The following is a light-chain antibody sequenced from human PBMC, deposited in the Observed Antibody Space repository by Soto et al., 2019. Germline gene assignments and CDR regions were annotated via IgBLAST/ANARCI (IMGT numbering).Light chain of an antibody. CDR3: RSFAVGAALV. CDR2: EGT. J-gene: IGLJ2*01. V-gene: IGLV2-23*01. Sequence: QSALTQPASVSASPGQSITISCTGTSSNVGTYDLVSWYQHHPDKAPKLIIYEGTKRPSGISSRFSGSKSGNTASLTISGLQAVDDADYYCRSFAVGAALVFGGGTQLTVL. CDR1: SSNVGTYDL.